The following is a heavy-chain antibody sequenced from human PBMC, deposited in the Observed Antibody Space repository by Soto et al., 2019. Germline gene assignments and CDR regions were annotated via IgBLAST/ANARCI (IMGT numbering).Heavy chain of an antibody. D-gene: IGHD6-13*01. V-gene: IGHV3-23*01. CDR2: ISKSGGGT. J-gene: IGHJ4*02. Sequence: EVQLLESGGGLVQPGGSLRLSCAASGFTFSNYAMSWVRQAPGKGLEWVSIISKSGGGTYYADSVKGRFTISRDNSKLTLYLPMISLKAEDTDVYSCAKTSSLFDYWGQGTLVTVSS. CDR1: GFTFSNYA. CDR3: AKTSSLFDY.